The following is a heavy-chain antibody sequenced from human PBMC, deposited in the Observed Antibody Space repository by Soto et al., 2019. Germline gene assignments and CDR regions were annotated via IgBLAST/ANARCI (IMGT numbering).Heavy chain of an antibody. CDR2: IYWDDDK. V-gene: IGHV2-5*02. Sequence: QITLKESGPTLVKPTQTLTLTCTFSGFSLNTHEVGVGWIRQPPGKALEWLALIYWDDDKQYRPSLKSRLTITKDTSKNPVVPTATNMDPVDTATYFCAHRRSPQFFDYWGQGMLVTVSS. J-gene: IGHJ4*02. CDR3: AHRRSPQFFDY. CDR1: GFSLNTHEVG.